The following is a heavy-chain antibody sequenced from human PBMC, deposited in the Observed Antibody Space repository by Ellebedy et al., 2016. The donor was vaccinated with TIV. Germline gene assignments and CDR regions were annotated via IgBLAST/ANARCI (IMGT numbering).Heavy chain of an antibody. V-gene: IGHV1-18*04. CDR3: ARGGYSYGHQVPNDY. CDR1: GYTFTSYG. D-gene: IGHD5-18*01. Sequence: ASVKVSCKASGYTFTSYGISWVRQAPGQGLEWMGWISAYNGNTNYAQKLQGRVTMTTDTSTSTAYMELRSLRSDDTAVYYCARGGYSYGHQVPNDYWGQGTLVTVSS. CDR2: ISAYNGNT. J-gene: IGHJ4*02.